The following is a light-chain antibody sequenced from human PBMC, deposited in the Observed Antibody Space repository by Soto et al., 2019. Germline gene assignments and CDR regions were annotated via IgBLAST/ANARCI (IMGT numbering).Light chain of an antibody. Sequence: DIQMTQSPATLSSSVGYRFTSTCRASQIISSWLAWYQQKPGKAPKLLIYDASSLESGVPSRFSGSGSGTEFTLTISSLQPDDFATYYCQQYNSYPWTFGQGTKVDI. CDR1: QIISSW. CDR2: DAS. CDR3: QQYNSYPWT. J-gene: IGKJ1*01. V-gene: IGKV1-5*01.